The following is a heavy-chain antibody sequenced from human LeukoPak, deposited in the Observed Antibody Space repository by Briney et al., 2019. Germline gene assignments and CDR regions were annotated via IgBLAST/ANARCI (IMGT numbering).Heavy chain of an antibody. CDR1: GGSISSGSYY. CDR3: ARSGYSSSWDTE. D-gene: IGHD6-13*01. V-gene: IGHV4-61*02. CDR2: IYTSGST. Sequence: SETLSLTCTVSGGSISSGSYYWSWIRQPAGKGLEWIGRIYTSGSTNYNPSLKSRVTISVDTSENQFSLKLSSVTAADTAVYYCARSGYSSSWDTEWGQGTLVTVSS. J-gene: IGHJ4*02.